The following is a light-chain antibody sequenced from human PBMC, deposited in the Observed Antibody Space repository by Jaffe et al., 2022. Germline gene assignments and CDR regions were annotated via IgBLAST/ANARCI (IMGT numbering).Light chain of an antibody. CDR1: QGIGSW. CDR3: QHANGLPIT. CDR2: STS. J-gene: IGKJ5*01. V-gene: IGKV1-12*01. Sequence: DIQMTQSPSSVSASVGDRVTITCRASQGIGSWLAWYQQKPGRAPNLLIHSTSTLQGGVPSRFSGSGSGTDFTLTISSLQPEDFATYYCQHANGLPITFGQGTRLEIK.